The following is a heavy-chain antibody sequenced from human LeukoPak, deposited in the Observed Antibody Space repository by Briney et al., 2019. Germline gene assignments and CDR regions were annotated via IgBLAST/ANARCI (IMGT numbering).Heavy chain of an antibody. J-gene: IGHJ4*02. D-gene: IGHD2-2*01. CDR2: INSSSSYI. Sequence: GGSLRLTCAAYGLTFSSYSMNWVRQAPGKGLEWVSSINSSSSYIYYADSVKGRFTIYSDNDNHSLSLQMNSLRAEDTAVYYCASGAYGSSTSCYLFDYWGQGTLVTVSS. CDR1: GLTFSSYS. V-gene: IGHV3-21*01. CDR3: ASGAYGSSTSCYLFDY.